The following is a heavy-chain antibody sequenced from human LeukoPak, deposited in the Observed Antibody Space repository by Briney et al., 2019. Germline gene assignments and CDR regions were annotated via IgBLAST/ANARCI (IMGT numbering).Heavy chain of an antibody. CDR1: GGSFSGYY. CDR3: ARDCSGGSCYGAFDI. D-gene: IGHD2-15*01. CDR2: INHSGST. Sequence: SETLSLTCAVYGGSFSGYYWGWIRQPPGKGLEWIGEINHSGSTNYNPSLKSRVTISVDTSKNQFSLKLSSVTAADTAVYYCARDCSGGSCYGAFDIWGQGTMVTVSS. J-gene: IGHJ3*02. V-gene: IGHV4-34*01.